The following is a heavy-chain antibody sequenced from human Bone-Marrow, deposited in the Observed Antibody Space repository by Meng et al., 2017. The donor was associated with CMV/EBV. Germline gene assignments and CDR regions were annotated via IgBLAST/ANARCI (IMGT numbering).Heavy chain of an antibody. V-gene: IGHV1-2*02. CDR3: ARDLGKDEVSNWFDP. J-gene: IGHJ5*02. Sequence: ASVKVSCKASGYTFTGYYMHWVRQAPGQGLEWMGWINPNSGGTNYAQKFQGRVTMTRETSISTAYMELSRLRSDDTAVYYCARDLGKDEVSNWFDPWGQGTLVTVSS. CDR1: GYTFTGYY. D-gene: IGHD1-26*01. CDR2: INPNSGGT.